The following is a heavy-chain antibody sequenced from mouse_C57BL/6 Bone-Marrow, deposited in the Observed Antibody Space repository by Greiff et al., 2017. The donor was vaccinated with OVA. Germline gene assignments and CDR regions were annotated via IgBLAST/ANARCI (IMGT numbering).Heavy chain of an antibody. D-gene: IGHD2-5*01. Sequence: EVKLMESGPGLVKPSQSLSLTCSVTGYSITSGYYWNWIRQFPGNKLEWMGYISYDGSNNYNPSLKNRISITRDTSKNQFFLKLNSVTTEDTATYYCARRKDHSNWGYAMDYWGQGTSVTVSS. CDR3: ARRKDHSNWGYAMDY. V-gene: IGHV3-6*01. CDR1: GYSITSGYY. CDR2: ISYDGSN. J-gene: IGHJ4*01.